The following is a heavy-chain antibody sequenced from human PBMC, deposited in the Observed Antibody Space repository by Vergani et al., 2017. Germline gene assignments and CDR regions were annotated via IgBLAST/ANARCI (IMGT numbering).Heavy chain of an antibody. Sequence: QVQLQESGPGLVKPSGTLSLTCAVSGGSISSSNWWSWVRQPPGKGLEWIGYIYYSGSTNYNPSLKSRVTISVDTSKNQFSLKLSSVTAADTAVYYCARDYYGSGSYSDYYGMDVWGQGTTVTVSS. J-gene: IGHJ6*02. CDR3: ARDYYGSGSYSDYYGMDV. CDR2: IYYSGST. V-gene: IGHV4-4*02. CDR1: GGSISSSNW. D-gene: IGHD3-10*01.